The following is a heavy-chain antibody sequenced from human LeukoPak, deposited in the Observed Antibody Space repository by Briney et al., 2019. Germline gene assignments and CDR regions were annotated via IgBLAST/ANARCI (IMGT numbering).Heavy chain of an antibody. D-gene: IGHD2-2*01. CDR1: GFTFSSYA. J-gene: IGHJ5*02. CDR2: ISYDGSNK. V-gene: IGHV3-30*04. CDR3: ARDRYCSSTSCYENWFDP. Sequence: GGSLRLSCAASGFTFSSYAMHWVRQAPGKGLEWVAVISYDGSNKYYADSVKGRFTISRDNSKNTLYLQMNNLRAEDTAVYYCARDRYCSSTSCYENWFDPWGQGTLVTVSS.